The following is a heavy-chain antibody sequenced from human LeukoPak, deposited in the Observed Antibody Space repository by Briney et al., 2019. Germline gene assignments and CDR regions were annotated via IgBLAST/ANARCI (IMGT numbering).Heavy chain of an antibody. D-gene: IGHD2-2*01. CDR3: ARVGRYSSSTSCYAGHFQH. J-gene: IGHJ1*01. V-gene: IGHV4-30-4*01. CDR1: GGSISSGDYY. Sequence: PSETLSLTCTVSGGSISSGDYYWRWIRQPPGKGLEWIGYIYYSGTTYYNPSLKSRVTRSVDTSKNQFSLKLSSVTAADTAVYYCARVGRYSSSTSCYAGHFQHWGQGTLVTVSS. CDR2: IYYSGTT.